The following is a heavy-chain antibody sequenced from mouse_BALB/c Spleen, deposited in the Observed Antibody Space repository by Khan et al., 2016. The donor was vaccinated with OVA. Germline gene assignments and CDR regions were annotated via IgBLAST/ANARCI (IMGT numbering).Heavy chain of an antibody. J-gene: IGHJ4*01. Sequence: QVQLKQSGPELVRPGVSVKISCKGSGYTFTDYGMHWVRQSPAQSLEWIGVIPTYSGDSNYNQKLKGKATMTVDKSSSTAYMELARLTSEDSAIYYCARLTLRLDYWGQGTSVTVSS. CDR3: ARLTLRLDY. CDR1: GYTFTDYG. D-gene: IGHD1-1*01. CDR2: IPTYSGDS. V-gene: IGHV1S137*01.